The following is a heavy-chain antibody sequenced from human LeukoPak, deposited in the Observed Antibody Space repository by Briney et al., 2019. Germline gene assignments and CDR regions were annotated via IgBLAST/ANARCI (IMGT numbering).Heavy chain of an antibody. CDR2: ISSSGANA. CDR1: GFTFRDAA. Sequence: GGSLRLSRAASGFTFRDAAMTWVRQAPGKGLEWVSLISSSGANAYYADSVKGRFTISRDNSKNTLYLQMNNLRGEDTAEYYCAKDMELASWGQGTLVTVSS. CDR3: AKDMELAS. V-gene: IGHV3-23*01. D-gene: IGHD1-26*01. J-gene: IGHJ5*02.